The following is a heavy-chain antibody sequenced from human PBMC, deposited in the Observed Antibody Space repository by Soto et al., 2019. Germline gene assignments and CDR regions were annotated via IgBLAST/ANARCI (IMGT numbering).Heavy chain of an antibody. CDR3: ERGGIDCTNGVCYTGYHYYRLDV. J-gene: IGHJ6*02. V-gene: IGHV1-2*04. CDR2: INPNSGGP. D-gene: IGHD2-8*01. CDR1: GSTFTGYY. Sequence: ASVKVSCTASGSTFTGYYMHWVRKAPGQGLEWMGGINPNSGGPNYAQKFQGWVTMTRDTSISTAYMELSRLRSADTAVYYCERGGIDCTNGVCYTGYHYYRLDVWGQGTTVTV.